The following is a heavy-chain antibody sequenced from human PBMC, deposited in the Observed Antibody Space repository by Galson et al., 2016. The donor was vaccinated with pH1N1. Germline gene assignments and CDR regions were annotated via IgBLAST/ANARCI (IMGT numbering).Heavy chain of an antibody. Sequence: SVKVSCKASGYTFTGYYMHWVRQAPGQGLEWMGRINPNSGGTNYAQKFQGRVTMTRDTSISTAYMELRRLRSDDPAVYYCARVYSRGGTYYPDAFVIWGQGTMVTVSS. J-gene: IGHJ3*02. CDR1: GYTFTGYY. V-gene: IGHV1-2*06. D-gene: IGHD1-26*01. CDR2: INPNSGGT. CDR3: ARVYSRGGTYYPDAFVI.